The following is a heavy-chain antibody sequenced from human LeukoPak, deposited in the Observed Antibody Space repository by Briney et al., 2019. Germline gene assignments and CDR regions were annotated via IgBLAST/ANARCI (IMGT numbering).Heavy chain of an antibody. CDR2: ISSNSSTI. CDR1: GFTFSSYS. D-gene: IGHD3-3*01. V-gene: IGHV3-48*02. Sequence: GGSLRLSCAASGFTFSSYSMNWVRQAPGKGLEWVSYISSNSSTIYYADSVKGRFTISRDNAKNSLYLQMNSLRDEDTAVYYCARDTAPSITIFGVANRNFDYWGQGTLVTVSS. J-gene: IGHJ4*02. CDR3: ARDTAPSITIFGVANRNFDY.